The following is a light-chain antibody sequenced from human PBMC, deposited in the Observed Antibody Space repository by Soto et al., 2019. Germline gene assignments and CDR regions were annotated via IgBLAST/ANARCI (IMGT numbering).Light chain of an antibody. CDR1: YSNIGAGYE. CDR2: SDN. Sequence: QSVLTQPPSVSGAPGQRVTISCTGSYSNIGAGYEVHWYQQIPGTAPKLLIYSDNQRPSGVPDRFSGSKSGTSASLAISGLQSEDEADYYCAAWDDRLNAVVFGGGTKLTVL. J-gene: IGLJ2*01. CDR3: AAWDDRLNAVV. V-gene: IGLV1-44*01.